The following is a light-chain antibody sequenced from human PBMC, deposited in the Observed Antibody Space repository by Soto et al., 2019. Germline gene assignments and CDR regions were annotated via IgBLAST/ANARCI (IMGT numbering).Light chain of an antibody. CDR1: QTIRTY. CDR3: QQRYNWPPT. CDR2: DAF. Sequence: EIVLTQSPATLSLSPGERATLSCRASQTIRTYLAWYQQRPGQAPRLLIYDAFNRATGIPARFSGSWSGTDFTLTISSLETEDSAVYYCQQRYNWPPTFGQGTKVEIK. J-gene: IGKJ1*01. V-gene: IGKV3-11*01.